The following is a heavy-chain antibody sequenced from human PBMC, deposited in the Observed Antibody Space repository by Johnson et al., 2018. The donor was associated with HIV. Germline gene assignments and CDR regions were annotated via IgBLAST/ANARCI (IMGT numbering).Heavy chain of an antibody. J-gene: IGHJ3*02. CDR1: GFTFSSYG. Sequence: QVQLVESGGGVVQPGGSLRLSCAASGFTFSSYGMHWVRQAPGKGLEWVAFIRYDGNNKYYADSVRGRLTISRDNSKKMVYLQMNSLITEDTAVYYCAKEVGNYWPDAFDIWGQGTMVTVSS. CDR3: AKEVGNYWPDAFDI. V-gene: IGHV3-30*02. CDR2: IRYDGNNK. D-gene: IGHD3-22*01.